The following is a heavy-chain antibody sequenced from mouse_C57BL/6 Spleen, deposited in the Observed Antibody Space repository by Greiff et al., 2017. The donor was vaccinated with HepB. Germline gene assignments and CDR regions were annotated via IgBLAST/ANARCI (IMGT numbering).Heavy chain of an antibody. CDR3: ARFSLDDGYYGY. CDR1: GYSITSGYY. J-gene: IGHJ2*01. V-gene: IGHV3-6*01. Sequence: EVKLMESGPGLVKPSQSLSLTCSVTGYSITSGYYWNWIRQFPGNKLEWMGYISYDGSNNYNPSLKNRISITRDTSKNQFFLKLNSVTTEDTATYYCARFSLDDGYYGYWGQGTTLTVSS. D-gene: IGHD2-3*01. CDR2: ISYDGSN.